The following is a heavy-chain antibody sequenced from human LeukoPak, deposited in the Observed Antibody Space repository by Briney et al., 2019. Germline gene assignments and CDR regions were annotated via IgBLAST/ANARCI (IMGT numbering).Heavy chain of an antibody. CDR3: TTEAMITFGGVIVPTHFDY. Sequence: PGGSLRLSCAASGFTFSNAWMSWVRQAPGKGLEWVGRIKSKTDGGTTDHAAPVKGRFTISRDDSKNTLYLQMNSLKTEDTAVYYCTTEAMITFGGVIVPTHFDYWGQGTLVTVSS. J-gene: IGHJ4*02. V-gene: IGHV3-15*01. CDR2: IKSKTDGGTT. CDR1: GFTFSNAW. D-gene: IGHD3-16*02.